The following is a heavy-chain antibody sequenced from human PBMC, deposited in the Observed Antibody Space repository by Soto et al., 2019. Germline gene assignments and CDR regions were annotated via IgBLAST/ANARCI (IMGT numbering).Heavy chain of an antibody. CDR3: AEARAYKWFDP. CDR2: IYYSGST. Sequence: PSETLSLTCTVSGGSISSYYWSWIRQPPGKGLEWIGYIYYSGSTNYNPSLKSRVTISVDTSKNQFSLKLSSVTAADTAVYYCAEARAYKWFDPLGQGTLVTISS. V-gene: IGHV4-59*01. J-gene: IGHJ5*02. CDR1: GGSISSYY.